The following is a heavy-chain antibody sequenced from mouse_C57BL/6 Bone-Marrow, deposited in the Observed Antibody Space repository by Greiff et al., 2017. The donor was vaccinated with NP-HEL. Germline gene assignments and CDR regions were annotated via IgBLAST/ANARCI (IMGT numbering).Heavy chain of an antibody. CDR1: GYTFTDYY. D-gene: IGHD1-1*01. CDR2: INPYNGGT. V-gene: IGHV1-19*01. CDR3: ARASFYYDGSSYVGFDY. J-gene: IGHJ2*01. Sequence: VQLQQSGPVLVKPGASVKMSCKASGYTFTDYYMNWVKQSHGKSLEWIGVINPYNGGTSYNQKFKGKATLTVDKSSSTAYMELNSLTSEDSAVYYCARASFYYDGSSYVGFDYWGQGTTLTVSS.